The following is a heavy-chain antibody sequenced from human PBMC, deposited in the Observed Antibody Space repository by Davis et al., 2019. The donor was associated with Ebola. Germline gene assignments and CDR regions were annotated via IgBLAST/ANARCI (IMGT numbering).Heavy chain of an antibody. V-gene: IGHV4-39*07. Sequence: MPSETLSLTCTVSGGSISSSSYYWGWIRQPPGKGLEWIGSIYYSGSTYYNPSLKSRVTISVDRSKNQFSLKLSSVTAADTAVYYCARAQTTVTTGWFDPWGQGTLVTVSS. CDR2: IYYSGST. CDR1: GGSISSSSYY. CDR3: ARAQTTVTTGWFDP. D-gene: IGHD4-11*01. J-gene: IGHJ5*02.